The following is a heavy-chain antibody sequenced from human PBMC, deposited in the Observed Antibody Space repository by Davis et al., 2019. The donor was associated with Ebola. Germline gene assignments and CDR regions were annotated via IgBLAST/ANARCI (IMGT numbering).Heavy chain of an antibody. V-gene: IGHV3-74*01. CDR1: GFTFSHHW. J-gene: IGHJ4*02. CDR2: IDGDGGGA. D-gene: IGHD3-16*01. Sequence: PGGSLRLSCAASGFTFSHHWMHWVRQAPGEGLVWVSRIDGDGGGAAYADSVKGRFTISRDDAKNTMYLQMSGLRVDDTAVYYCVRTREYNPGHDWDFDYWGQGTLVTVSS. CDR3: VRTREYNPGHDWDFDY.